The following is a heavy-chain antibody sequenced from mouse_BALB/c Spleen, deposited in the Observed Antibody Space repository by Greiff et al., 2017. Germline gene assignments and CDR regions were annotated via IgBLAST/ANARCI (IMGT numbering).Heavy chain of an antibody. Sequence: EVKLVESGGGLVQPGGSLKLSCAASGFTFSSYGMSWVRQTPDKRLELVATINSNGGSTYYPDSVKGRFTISRDNAKNTLYLQMSSLKSEDTAMYYCASNYYGSSYHYWGQGTSVTVSS. V-gene: IGHV5-6-3*01. CDR2: INSNGGST. D-gene: IGHD1-1*01. CDR1: GFTFSSYG. J-gene: IGHJ4*01. CDR3: ASNYYGSSYHY.